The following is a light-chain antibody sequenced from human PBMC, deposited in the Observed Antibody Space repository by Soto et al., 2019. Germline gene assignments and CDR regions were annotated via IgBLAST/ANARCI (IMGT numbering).Light chain of an antibody. V-gene: IGKV1-39*01. Sequence: DIQMTQSPSSLSASVGDRVTITCRTSQSISSSLNWYQQKPGKAPKILIYAASTLQSGVPSRFRGSESGTDFTLTIRSLQPEDSATYFCQQSYSTPYTFGQGTKLNIK. CDR3: QQSYSTPYT. CDR2: AAS. CDR1: QSISSS. J-gene: IGKJ2*01.